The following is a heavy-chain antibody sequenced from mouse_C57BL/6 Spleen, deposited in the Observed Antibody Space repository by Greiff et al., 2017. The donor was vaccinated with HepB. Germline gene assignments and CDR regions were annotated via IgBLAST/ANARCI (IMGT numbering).Heavy chain of an antibody. D-gene: IGHD1-1*01. Sequence: EVMLVESGGGLVKPGGSLKLSCAASGFTFSSYAMSWVRQTPEKRLEWVATISDGGSYTYYPDNVKGRFTISRDNAKNNLYLQMSHLKSEDTAMYYCARGGTTVAYYAMDYWGQGTSVTVSS. CDR3: ARGGTTVAYYAMDY. CDR1: GFTFSSYA. J-gene: IGHJ4*01. V-gene: IGHV5-4*03. CDR2: ISDGGSYT.